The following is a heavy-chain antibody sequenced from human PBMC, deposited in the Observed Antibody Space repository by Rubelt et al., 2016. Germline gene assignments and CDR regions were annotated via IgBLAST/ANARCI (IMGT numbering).Heavy chain of an antibody. V-gene: IGHV1-18*01. J-gene: IGHJ5*02. CDR3: ASMYSSSWYRGWFDP. CDR1: GYTFTSYG. Sequence: QVQLVQSGAEVKKPGASVKVSCKASGYTFTSYGISWVRQAPGQGLEWMGWISAYNGNTNYAQKLQGRVTMSRDTSTSTAYMELRSRRADDTAVYYCASMYSSSWYRGWFDPWGQGTLVTVSS. CDR2: ISAYNGNT. D-gene: IGHD6-13*01.